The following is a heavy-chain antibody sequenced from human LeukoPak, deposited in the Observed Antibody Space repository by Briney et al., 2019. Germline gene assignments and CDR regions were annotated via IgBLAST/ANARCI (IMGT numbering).Heavy chain of an antibody. V-gene: IGHV3-30*02. J-gene: IGHJ4*02. CDR2: IRYDESNQ. Sequence: GGSLRLSCAASGFTFSSYGMRWVRQAPGKGLEWVAFIRYDESNQYYADSVKGRFTIYRDNSKSTLHLQMNSLRVEDTVVYYWAKGYSGSHFDYWGQGALVAVSS. CDR3: AKGYSGSHFDY. D-gene: IGHD1-26*01. CDR1: GFTFSSYG.